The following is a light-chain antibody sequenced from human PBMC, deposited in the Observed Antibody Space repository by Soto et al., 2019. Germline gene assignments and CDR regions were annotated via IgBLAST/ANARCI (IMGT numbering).Light chain of an antibody. Sequence: EIVLPQSPGTLSLSPGERATLSCRASQSVTSSYLAWYQQKPGQAPRLLIYGASRRATGIPDRFSGGGSGTDFTLTISRLEPEDCAVYYCQQYDSFIFTFGPGTKVDIK. CDR1: QSVTSSY. CDR3: QQYDSFIFT. CDR2: GAS. V-gene: IGKV3-20*01. J-gene: IGKJ3*01.